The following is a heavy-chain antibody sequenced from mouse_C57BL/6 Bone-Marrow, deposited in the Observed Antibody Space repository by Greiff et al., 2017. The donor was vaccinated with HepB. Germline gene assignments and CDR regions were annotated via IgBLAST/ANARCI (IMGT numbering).Heavy chain of an antibody. J-gene: IGHJ1*03. V-gene: IGHV14-4*01. D-gene: IGHD1-1*01. CDR3: TPYYGSSYWYFDV. CDR2: IDPENGDT. Sequence: EVQLVESGAELVRPGASVKLSCTASGFNIKDDYMHWVKQRPEQGLEWIGWIDPENGDTEYASKFQGKATITADTSSNTAYLQLSSLTSEDTAVYYCTPYYGSSYWYFDVWGTGTTVTVSS. CDR1: GFNIKDDY.